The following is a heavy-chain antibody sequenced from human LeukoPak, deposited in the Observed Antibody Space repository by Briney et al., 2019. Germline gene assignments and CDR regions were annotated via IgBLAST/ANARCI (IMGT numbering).Heavy chain of an antibody. CDR1: GFTFSSYD. CDR3: ARGGSYLSAFDI. Sequence: GGSLRLSCAASGFTFSSYDMTWVRQAPGRGLEWVSSIRPSGDNTYYGDSAKGRFTISRDNSKNTLYLQMNSLRAEDTAVYYCARGGSYLSAFDIWGQGTMVTVSS. CDR2: IRPSGDNT. J-gene: IGHJ3*02. D-gene: IGHD1-26*01. V-gene: IGHV3-23*01.